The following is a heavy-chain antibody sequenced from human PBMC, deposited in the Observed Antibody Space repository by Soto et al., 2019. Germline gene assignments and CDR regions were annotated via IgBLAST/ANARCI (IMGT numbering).Heavy chain of an antibody. D-gene: IGHD4-17*01. CDR1: GFTFSSYG. Sequence: GGSLRLSCAASGFTFSSYGMHWVRQAPGKGLEWVAVIWYDGSNKYYADSVKGRFTISRDNSKNTLYLQMNSLRAEDTAVYYCARGNVATVTRYYYMDVWGKGTTVTVSS. CDR2: IWYDGSNK. CDR3: ARGNVATVTRYYYMDV. V-gene: IGHV3-33*01. J-gene: IGHJ6*03.